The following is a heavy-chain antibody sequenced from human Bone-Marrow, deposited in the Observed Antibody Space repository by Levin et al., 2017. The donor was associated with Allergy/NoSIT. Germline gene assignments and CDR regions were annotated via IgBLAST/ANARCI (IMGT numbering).Heavy chain of an antibody. J-gene: IGHJ4*02. Sequence: GGSLRLSCAASGFTFRHYTMNWVRQAPGKGLEWVSCITSSGDSTYYADSVKGRFTISRDNAMNSLYLQLNRLRDEDTAMYYCARDPARGYYDSSGYSGDHWGQGTLVTVSS. CDR3: ARDPARGYYDSSGYSGDH. CDR2: ITSSGDST. V-gene: IGHV3-48*02. CDR1: GFTFRHYT. D-gene: IGHD3-22*01.